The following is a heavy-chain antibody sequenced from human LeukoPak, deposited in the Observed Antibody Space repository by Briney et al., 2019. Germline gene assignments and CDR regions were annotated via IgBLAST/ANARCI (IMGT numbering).Heavy chain of an antibody. V-gene: IGHV1-2*02. CDR1: GYTLTGYF. CDR2: INPNSGGT. Sequence: GASVMVSCKASGYTLTGYFMHWVRQAPGQGLEWMGWINPNSGGTNYAEKFQGRVTMTTDSSPTTAYMELRSLKSDDTAVYYCSRGAGATLDLWGQGTMVTVSS. D-gene: IGHD1-26*01. J-gene: IGHJ3*01. CDR3: SRGAGATLDL.